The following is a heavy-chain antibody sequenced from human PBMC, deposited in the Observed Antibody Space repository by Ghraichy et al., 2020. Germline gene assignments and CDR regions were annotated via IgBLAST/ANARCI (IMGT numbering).Heavy chain of an antibody. D-gene: IGHD2-15*01. J-gene: IGHJ4*02. V-gene: IGHV1-18*01. Sequence: ASVKVSCKTSGYSFTTYGVVWVRQAPGQGLEWMGWISTSNGDTNYAQIFQDRVNMTTDTSANTAYMELRSLRADDTAVYFCAREVRGGDFDFWGQGTLVTVS. CDR2: ISTSNGDT. CDR3: AREVRGGDFDF. CDR1: GYSFTTYG.